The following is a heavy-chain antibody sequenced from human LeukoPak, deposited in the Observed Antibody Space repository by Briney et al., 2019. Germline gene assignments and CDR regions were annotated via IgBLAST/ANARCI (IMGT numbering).Heavy chain of an antibody. CDR3: ARDFTCGGDCYRFDY. Sequence: SETLSLTCTVSGGSIGSYYWSWIRQPAGKGLEWIGRIYTSGSTNYNPSLKSRVTMSVDTSKNQFSLKLSTVTAADTAVYYCARDFTCGGDCYRFDYWGQGTLVTVSS. CDR2: IYTSGST. V-gene: IGHV4-4*07. D-gene: IGHD2-21*02. J-gene: IGHJ4*02. CDR1: GGSIGSYY.